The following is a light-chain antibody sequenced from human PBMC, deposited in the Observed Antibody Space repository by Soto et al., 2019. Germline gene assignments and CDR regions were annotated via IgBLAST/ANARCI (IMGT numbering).Light chain of an antibody. J-gene: IGKJ1*01. Sequence: DIQVTQSPSSLSASVGDRVTITCRASQNIRTYLTWYQQKPVKAPKLLIYEASDLHSGVPSRFSGSGSGTDFSLTITSMQPEDFATYYCQQSFYAPPTFGQGTKVDI. CDR3: QQSFYAPPT. CDR2: EAS. V-gene: IGKV1-39*01. CDR1: QNIRTY.